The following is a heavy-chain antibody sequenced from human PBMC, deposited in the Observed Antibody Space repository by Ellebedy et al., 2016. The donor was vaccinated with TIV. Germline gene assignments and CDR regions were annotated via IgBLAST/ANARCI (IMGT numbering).Heavy chain of an antibody. J-gene: IGHJ5*02. V-gene: IGHV3-30*03. CDR1: GFTFRRFR. CDR2: ISSDGSKK. D-gene: IGHD2-15*01. Sequence: GGSLRLXXTASGFTFRRFRMHWVRQAPGKGLEWVGFISSDGSKKHYADSVKGRFTISRDNSKNTLYLQMNSLRAEDTAVYYCARNRIVVVDRRQRNWFDPWGQGTLVTVSS. CDR3: ARNRIVVVDRRQRNWFDP.